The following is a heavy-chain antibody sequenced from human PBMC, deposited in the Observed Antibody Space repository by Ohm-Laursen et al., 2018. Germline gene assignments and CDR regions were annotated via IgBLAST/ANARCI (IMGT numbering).Heavy chain of an antibody. D-gene: IGHD6-19*01. CDR2: VDPEDGET. CDR1: GYTFTDYY. CDR3: ATRYPDLGSSGWYFLVY. Sequence: GASVKVSCKASGYTFTDYYMHWVQQAPGKGLEWMGLVDPEDGETIYAEKFQGRVTITADTSTDTAYMELSSLRSEDTAVYYCATRYPDLGSSGWYFLVYWGQGTLVTVSS. V-gene: IGHV1-69-2*01. J-gene: IGHJ4*02.